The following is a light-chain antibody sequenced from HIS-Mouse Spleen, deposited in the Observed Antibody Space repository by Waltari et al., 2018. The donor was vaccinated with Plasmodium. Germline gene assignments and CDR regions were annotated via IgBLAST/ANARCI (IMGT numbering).Light chain of an antibody. CDR3: SSYTSSSTLV. J-gene: IGLJ2*01. CDR1: SSAGGGYNY. CDR2: DVS. V-gene: IGLV2-14*03. Sequence: QSALTQPASVSGSPGQSITISCTGTSSAGGGYNYVSWYQQHPGKAPKLMIYDVSNRPSGVSNRFSGSKSGNTASLTISGLQAEDEADYYCSSYTSSSTLVFGGGTKLTVL.